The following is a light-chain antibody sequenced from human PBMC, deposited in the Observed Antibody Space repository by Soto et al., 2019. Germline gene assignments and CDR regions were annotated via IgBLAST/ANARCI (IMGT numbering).Light chain of an antibody. CDR3: SSYYSSSTQVV. Sequence: QSALTQPASVSGSPGQSITISCTGTSSDVGGYNYVSWYQQHPGKAPKLMIYDVSNRPSGVSNRFSGSKSGNTASLTISGLQAEDGGDYYCSSYYSSSTQVVFGGGTKLTVL. J-gene: IGLJ2*01. CDR2: DVS. V-gene: IGLV2-14*01. CDR1: SSDVGGYNY.